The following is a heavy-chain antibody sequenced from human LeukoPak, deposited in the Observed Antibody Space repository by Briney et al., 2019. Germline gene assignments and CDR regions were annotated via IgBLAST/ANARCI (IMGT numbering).Heavy chain of an antibody. Sequence: PSETLSLTCTVSGYSISSGYYWGWIRQPPGKGLEWIGSIYHSGSTYYNPSLKSRATISVDTSKNQFSLKLSSVTAADTAVYYCAREGEHYDAFDIWGQGTMVTVSS. CDR2: IYHSGST. CDR1: GYSISSGYY. CDR3: AREGEHYDAFDI. V-gene: IGHV4-38-2*02. J-gene: IGHJ3*02.